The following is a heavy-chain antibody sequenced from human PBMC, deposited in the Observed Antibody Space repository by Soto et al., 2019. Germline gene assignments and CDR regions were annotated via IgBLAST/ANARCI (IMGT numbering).Heavy chain of an antibody. D-gene: IGHD3-3*01. V-gene: IGHV4-31*03. CDR2: IFYSGTT. J-gene: IGHJ4*02. Sequence: QLQLQESGPGLVKPSQTLSLTCTVSGGSISSGGSYWSWVRQHPGKGLEWIGYIFYSGTTYFNPSLESRVTMSLDTSKNQFSLKLSSVTAADTAVYYCATSSVTIFGMLVSYYFDYWGQGTLVTVPS. CDR1: GGSISSGGSY. CDR3: ATSSVTIFGMLVSYYFDY.